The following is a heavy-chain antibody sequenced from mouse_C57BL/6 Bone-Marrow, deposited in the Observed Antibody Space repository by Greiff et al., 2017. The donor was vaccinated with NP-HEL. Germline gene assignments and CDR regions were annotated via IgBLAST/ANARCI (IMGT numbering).Heavy chain of an antibody. CDR1: GYTFTGYW. D-gene: IGHD1-1*01. V-gene: IGHV1-9*01. CDR2: ILTGSGST. J-gene: IGHJ2*01. CDR3: ARWLRYVYFDY. Sequence: VQLQQSGAELMKPGASVKLSCKATGYTFTGYWIEWVKQRPGHGLEWIGEILTGSGSTNYHEKFKGKATFTADTYSNTAYMQLSSLTTEDSAIYYCARWLRYVYFDYWGQGTTLTVSS.